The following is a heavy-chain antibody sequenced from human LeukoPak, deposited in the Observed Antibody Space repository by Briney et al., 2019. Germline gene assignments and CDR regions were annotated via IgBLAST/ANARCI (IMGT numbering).Heavy chain of an antibody. D-gene: IGHD3-9*01. Sequence: KTSETLSLTCAVSGGSISSGGYSWSWIRQPPGKGLEWIGYIYHSGSTYYNPSLKSRVTISVDRSKNQFSLKLSSVTAADTAVYYCARLRYFDWLADYWGQGTLVTVSS. CDR3: ARLRYFDWLADY. CDR1: GGSISSGGYS. V-gene: IGHV4-30-2*01. CDR2: IYHSGST. J-gene: IGHJ4*02.